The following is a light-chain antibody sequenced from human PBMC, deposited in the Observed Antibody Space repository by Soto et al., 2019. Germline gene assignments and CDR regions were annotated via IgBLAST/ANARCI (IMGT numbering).Light chain of an antibody. V-gene: IGLV1-44*01. CDR3: SAWDDSLNGVV. CDR2: SNN. J-gene: IGLJ2*01. CDR1: SSNIGSNT. Sequence: QLVLTQPPSASGTPGQRVTISCSGSSSNIGSNTVNWYQQLQGTAPKLLIYSNNQRPSGVPDRFSGSKSGTSASLAISGLQSEDEADYYCSAWDDSLNGVVFGGGTKLTVL.